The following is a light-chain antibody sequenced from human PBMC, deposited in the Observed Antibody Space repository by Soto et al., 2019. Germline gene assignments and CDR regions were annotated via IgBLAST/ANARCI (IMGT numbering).Light chain of an antibody. CDR1: PSVSNN. V-gene: IGKV3-15*01. Sequence: EIVMTQSPATLSVSPGETVTLSCRASPSVSNNLAWYQQKPGQAPRLLIYGASTRATGIPARFSGSGSGTEFTLASSSLHSEDFAVYYCQQYINWPPTFTFGQGTKLEIK. CDR3: QQYINWPPTFT. CDR2: GAS. J-gene: IGKJ2*01.